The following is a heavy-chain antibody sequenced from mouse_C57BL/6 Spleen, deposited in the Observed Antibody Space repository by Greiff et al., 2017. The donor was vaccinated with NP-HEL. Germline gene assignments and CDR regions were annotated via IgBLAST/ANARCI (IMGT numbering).Heavy chain of an antibody. D-gene: IGHD1-1*01. J-gene: IGHJ4*01. Sequence: VQLQQSGAELVKPGASVKISCKASGYTFTDYYINWVKQRPGQGLEWIGKIGPGSGSTYYNEKFKGKATLTADKSSSTAYMQLSSLTSDDSAVYFCARPDGSSSEAMDYWGQGTSVTVSS. CDR3: ARPDGSSSEAMDY. CDR2: IGPGSGST. CDR1: GYTFTDYY. V-gene: IGHV1-77*01.